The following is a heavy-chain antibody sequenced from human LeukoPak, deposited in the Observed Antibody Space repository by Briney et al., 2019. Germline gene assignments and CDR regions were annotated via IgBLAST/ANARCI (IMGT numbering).Heavy chain of an antibody. CDR3: ARESLTWLQSRTSWFDP. CDR2: INHSGST. CDR1: GGSFSEYY. V-gene: IGHV4-34*01. D-gene: IGHD5-24*01. J-gene: IGHJ5*02. Sequence: SETLSLTCAVYGGSFSEYYWSWIRQPPGKGLEWIGEINHSGSTNYNPSLKSRVTISVDTSKNQFSLRLSSVTAADTAVYYCARESLTWLQSRTSWFDPWGQGTLVTVSS.